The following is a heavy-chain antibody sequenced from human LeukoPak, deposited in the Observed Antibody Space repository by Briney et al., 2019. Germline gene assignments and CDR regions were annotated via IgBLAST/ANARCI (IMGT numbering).Heavy chain of an antibody. CDR3: AARDYYDSRYYFDY. Sequence: ASVKVSCKASGYTFTSYGISWVRQAPGQGLEWMGGIIPIFGTANYAQKFQGRVTITADESTSTAYMELSSLRSEDTAVYYCAARDYYDSRYYFDYWGQGTLVTVSS. V-gene: IGHV1-69*13. CDR2: IIPIFGTA. J-gene: IGHJ4*02. CDR1: GYTFTSYG. D-gene: IGHD3-22*01.